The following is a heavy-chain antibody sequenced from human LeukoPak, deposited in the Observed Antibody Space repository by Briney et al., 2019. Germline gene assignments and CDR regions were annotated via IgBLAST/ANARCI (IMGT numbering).Heavy chain of an antibody. CDR1: GFTFDNYA. D-gene: IGHD6-6*01. Sequence: GRSLRLSCAASGFTFDNYAIHWVRQAPGKGLEWISGISWNSATIAYADSVKGRFTVSRDNAKNTLYLQVNNLRAEDTAVYYCARGPNSNWSGLDFWGQGTLLTVSS. J-gene: IGHJ4*02. V-gene: IGHV3-9*01. CDR2: ISWNSATI. CDR3: ARGPNSNWSGLDF.